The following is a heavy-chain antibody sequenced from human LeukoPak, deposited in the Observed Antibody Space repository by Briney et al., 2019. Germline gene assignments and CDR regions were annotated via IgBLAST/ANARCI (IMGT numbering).Heavy chain of an antibody. CDR3: AKGVASVFGGVIVWDAFDI. D-gene: IGHD3-16*02. Sequence: ETLSLTCTVSGGSISSGGYYWSWIRQHPGKGLEWVSAISGSGGSTYYADSVKGRFTISRDNSKNTLYLQMNSLRAEDTAVYYCAKGVASVFGGVIVWDAFDIWGQGTMVTVSS. CDR1: GGSISSGGYY. V-gene: IGHV3-23*01. J-gene: IGHJ3*02. CDR2: ISGSGGST.